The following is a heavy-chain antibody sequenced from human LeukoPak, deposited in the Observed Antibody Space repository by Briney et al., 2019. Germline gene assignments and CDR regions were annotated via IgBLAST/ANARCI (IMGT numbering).Heavy chain of an antibody. V-gene: IGHV3-64*01. D-gene: IGHD3-10*01. CDR1: GFTFSSYV. J-gene: IGHJ4*02. Sequence: GGSLRLSCAASGFTFSSYVMHWVRQAPGKGLEYVSAISSNGGSTYYANSVKGRFTISRHYSKNTLYLQMNILRTEDTAVYYCARGNDYFDYWGQGTLVTVSS. CDR2: ISSNGGST. CDR3: ARGNDYFDY.